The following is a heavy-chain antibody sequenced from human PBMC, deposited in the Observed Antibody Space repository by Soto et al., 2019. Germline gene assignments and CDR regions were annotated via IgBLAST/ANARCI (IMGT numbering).Heavy chain of an antibody. J-gene: IGHJ3*02. Sequence: DVQLVASGGGLMQPGGSLRLSCAAFGFTVSGKKYVSGVRQAPGKGLEWVSALYDLDGTYYADSVKGRFTTSSDSSRTTVYLQMNDLRPDDTDVYSCATWHLREHAYDIWGQGTTVTVSS. V-gene: IGHV3-53*01. D-gene: IGHD3-10*01. CDR2: LYDLDGT. CDR3: ATWHLREHAYDI. CDR1: GFTVSGKKY.